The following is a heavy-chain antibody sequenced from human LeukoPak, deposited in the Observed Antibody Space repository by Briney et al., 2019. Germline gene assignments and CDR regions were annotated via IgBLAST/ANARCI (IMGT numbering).Heavy chain of an antibody. CDR1: GFTFSSYW. CDR3: ARDPATTVTTYAY. J-gene: IGHJ4*02. V-gene: IGHV3-7*01. Sequence: PGGSLRLSSAASGFTFSSYWMSWVRRAPGKGLEWEANIKQDGSEKYYVDSVKGRFTISRDNAKNSLYLQMNSLRAEDTAVYYCARDPATTVTTYAYWGQGTLVTVSS. CDR2: IKQDGSEK. D-gene: IGHD4-17*01.